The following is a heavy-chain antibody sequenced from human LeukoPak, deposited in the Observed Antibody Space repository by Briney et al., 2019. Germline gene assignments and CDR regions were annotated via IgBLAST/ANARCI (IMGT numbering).Heavy chain of an antibody. CDR2: INPNSGGT. J-gene: IGHJ6*03. CDR1: GYAFTGYY. D-gene: IGHD4-11*01. CDR3: ARGATVTTYHYYYMDV. Sequence: ASVKVSCKASGYAFTGYYMHWVRQAPGQGLEWMGWINPNSGGTNYAQKFQGRVTMTRDTSISTAYMELSRLRSDDTAVYYCARGATVTTYHYYYMDVWGKGTTVTVSS. V-gene: IGHV1-2*02.